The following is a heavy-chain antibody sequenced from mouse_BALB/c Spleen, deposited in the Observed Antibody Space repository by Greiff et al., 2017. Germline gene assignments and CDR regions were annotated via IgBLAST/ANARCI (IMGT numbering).Heavy chain of an antibody. Sequence: QVQLKESGPGLVQPSQSLSITCTVSGFSLTSYGVHWVRQSPGKGLEWLGVIWSGGSTDYNAAFISRLSISKDNSKSQVFFKMNSLQADDTAIYYCARRSSYYYGSSLPFAYWGQGTLVTVSA. CDR1: GFSLTSYG. J-gene: IGHJ3*01. V-gene: IGHV2-4-1*01. D-gene: IGHD1-1*01. CDR2: IWSGGST. CDR3: ARRSSYYYGSSLPFAY.